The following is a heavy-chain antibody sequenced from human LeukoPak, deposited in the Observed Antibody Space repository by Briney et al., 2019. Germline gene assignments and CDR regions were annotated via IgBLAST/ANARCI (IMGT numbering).Heavy chain of an antibody. V-gene: IGHV3-30*02. J-gene: IGHJ4*02. CDR3: ASSTVVVAALDY. Sequence: PGGSLRLSCAASGFTFSSYGMHWVRQAPGKGLEWVAFIRYDGSNKYYADSVKGRFTISRDNSKNTLYLQMNSLRAEDTAVYYCASSTVVVAALDYWGQGTLVTVSS. CDR1: GFTFSSYG. CDR2: IRYDGSNK. D-gene: IGHD2-15*01.